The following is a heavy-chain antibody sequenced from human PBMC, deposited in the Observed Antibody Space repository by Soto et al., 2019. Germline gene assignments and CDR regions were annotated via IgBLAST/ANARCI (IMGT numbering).Heavy chain of an antibody. J-gene: IGHJ4*02. CDR1: GYTFTSYG. V-gene: IGHV1-18*01. CDR2: ISAYNGNT. CDR3: ARDPSLWFGESRFDY. D-gene: IGHD3-10*01. Sequence: ASVKVSCKASGYTFTSYGISWVRQAPGQGLEWMGWISAYNGNTNYAQKLQGRVTMTTDTSTSTAYMELRSLRSDDTAVYYCARDPSLWFGESRFDYWGQGTLVTVSS.